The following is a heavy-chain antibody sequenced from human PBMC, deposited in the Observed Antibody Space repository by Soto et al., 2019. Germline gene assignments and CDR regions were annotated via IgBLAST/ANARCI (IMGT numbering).Heavy chain of an antibody. CDR3: ARGHYYDSSVGAFDI. Sequence: SVKVSCKASGGSFSSYTISWVRQAPGQGLEWMGRIIPILGTANYAQKFQGRVTITADESTSTAYMELSSLRSEDTAVYYCARGHYYDSSVGAFDIWGQGTMVTVSS. J-gene: IGHJ3*02. CDR1: GGSFSSYT. V-gene: IGHV1-69*08. CDR2: IIPILGTA. D-gene: IGHD3-22*01.